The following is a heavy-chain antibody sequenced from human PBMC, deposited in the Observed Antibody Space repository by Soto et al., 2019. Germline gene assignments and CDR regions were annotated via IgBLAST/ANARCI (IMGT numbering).Heavy chain of an antibody. D-gene: IGHD5-18*01. Sequence: GGSLRLSCAASGFTFSTYAMAWVRQAPGKGLEWVSSIGTSGSYIYDTDSVKGRFTISRDNTKDSLYLQMNSLRAEDTAIYYCAKGGYKYGYYYYGMDVWGQGTTVTVSS. CDR1: GFTFSTYA. CDR3: AKGGYKYGYYYYGMDV. V-gene: IGHV3-21*01. J-gene: IGHJ6*02. CDR2: IGTSGSYI.